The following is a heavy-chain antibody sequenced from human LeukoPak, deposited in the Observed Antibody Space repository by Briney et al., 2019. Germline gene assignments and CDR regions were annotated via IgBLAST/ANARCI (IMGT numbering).Heavy chain of an antibody. CDR2: IFPIFGTA. Sequence: ASVKLSCKASGGTFTSYAISWVRQAPGQGLEWMGRIFPIFGTANYPQTFQGRGTITADESTSTAYMELSSLRSEDAAVYYCAGLGYCSSASCYSDYYYYMDVWGKGTTVTVSS. V-gene: IGHV1-69*13. J-gene: IGHJ6*03. CDR1: GGTFTSYA. CDR3: AGLGYCSSASCYSDYYYYMDV. D-gene: IGHD2-2*01.